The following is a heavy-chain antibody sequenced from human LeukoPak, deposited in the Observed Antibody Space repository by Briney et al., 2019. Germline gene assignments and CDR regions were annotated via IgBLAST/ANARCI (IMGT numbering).Heavy chain of an antibody. Sequence: GGSLRLSCAASGFTFSSYWMHWVRQAPGKGLVWVSRINSDGSSTSYADSVKGRFTISRDNPKNTLYLQMNSLRAEDTAVYYCARANYGSGMAAFDIWGQGTTVTVSS. V-gene: IGHV3-74*01. CDR2: INSDGSST. CDR1: GFTFSSYW. J-gene: IGHJ3*02. D-gene: IGHD3-10*01. CDR3: ARANYGSGMAAFDI.